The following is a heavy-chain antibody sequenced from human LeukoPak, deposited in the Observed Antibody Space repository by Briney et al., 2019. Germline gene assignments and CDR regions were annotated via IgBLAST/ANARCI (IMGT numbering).Heavy chain of an antibody. D-gene: IGHD3-16*01. V-gene: IGHV4-39*07. Sequence: SETLSLTCTVSGGSISSSSYYWGWIRQPPGKGLEWIVSIYYSGSTYYNPSLKSRVTISVDTSKNQFSLKLSSVTAADTAVYYCARETSQKGAHYMDVWGKGTTVTISS. CDR3: ARETSQKGAHYMDV. J-gene: IGHJ6*03. CDR1: GGSISSSSYY. CDR2: IYYSGST.